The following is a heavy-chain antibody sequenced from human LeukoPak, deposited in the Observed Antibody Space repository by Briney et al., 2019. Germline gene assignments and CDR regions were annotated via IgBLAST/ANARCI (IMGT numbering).Heavy chain of an antibody. V-gene: IGHV3-9*01. CDR1: GFTFADYA. D-gene: IGHD5-18*01. CDR2: ISWNSGNI. Sequence: PGGSLRLSCAASGFTFADYAMHWVRHNPGKGLEWVSGISWNSGNIDYADSVKGRFTISRDNAKNSLYLQMNSLRAEDTAFEYCAKGRVYNYGYIFGYFDYWGQGTLVTVSS. J-gene: IGHJ4*02. CDR3: AKGRVYNYGYIFGYFDY.